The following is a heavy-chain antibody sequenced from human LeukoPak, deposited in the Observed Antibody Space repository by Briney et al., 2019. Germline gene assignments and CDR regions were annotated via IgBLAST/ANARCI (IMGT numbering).Heavy chain of an antibody. CDR3: AKDGGAAAAIDY. J-gene: IGHJ4*02. V-gene: IGHV3-30*18. CDR1: GFTFSSYG. Sequence: GGSLRLSCAASGFTFSSYGMHWVRQAPGKGLEWVAVISYDGSNKYYADSVKGRFTISRDNSKNTLYLQMNSLRAEDTAVYYCAKDGGAAAAIDYWGQGTLVTVS. CDR2: ISYDGSNK. D-gene: IGHD6-13*01.